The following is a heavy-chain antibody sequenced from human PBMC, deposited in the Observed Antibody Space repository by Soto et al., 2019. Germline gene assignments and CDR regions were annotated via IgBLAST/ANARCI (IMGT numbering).Heavy chain of an antibody. Sequence: GGSLRLSCVASGFTFSSYGMHWVRQAPGKGLEWVAIISYDGSNTYYADSVKGRFTISRDNSKNTLYLQMNILRAEDTSVYYCAKEGGLSGSYYISSSYYFDYWGQGTLVTVSS. CDR3: AKEGGLSGSYYISSSYYFDY. CDR2: ISYDGSNT. V-gene: IGHV3-30*18. D-gene: IGHD1-26*01. J-gene: IGHJ4*02. CDR1: GFTFSSYG.